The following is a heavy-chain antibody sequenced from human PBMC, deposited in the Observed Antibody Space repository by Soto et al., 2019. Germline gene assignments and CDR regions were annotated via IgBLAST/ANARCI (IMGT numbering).Heavy chain of an antibody. CDR1: GYTFTTYD. CDR3: ASGPIGDWLLKY. V-gene: IGHV1-8*01. J-gene: IGHJ4*02. Sequence: ASVKVSCKASGYTFTTYDIHWVRQATGQGLEWMGWMNPSTGNSRFAQQFLGRVTMTRDTSISTAYMELSGLRSDDTAIYYCASGPIGDWLLKYWGQGTLVTVSS. D-gene: IGHD3-3*01. CDR2: MNPSTGNS.